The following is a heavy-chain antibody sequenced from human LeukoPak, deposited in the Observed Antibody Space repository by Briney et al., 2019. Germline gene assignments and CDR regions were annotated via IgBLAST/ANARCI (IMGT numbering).Heavy chain of an antibody. Sequence: GGSLRLSCAASGFTFSSYAMSWVRQAPGKGLEWVSAISGSGGSTYYADSVKGRFTISRDNSKNTLYLQMNSLRAEDTAVYYGAKDLSTMVRGVIRGYYFDYWGQGTLVTVSS. CDR2: ISGSGGST. CDR3: AKDLSTMVRGVIRGYYFDY. V-gene: IGHV3-23*01. D-gene: IGHD3-10*01. J-gene: IGHJ4*02. CDR1: GFTFSSYA.